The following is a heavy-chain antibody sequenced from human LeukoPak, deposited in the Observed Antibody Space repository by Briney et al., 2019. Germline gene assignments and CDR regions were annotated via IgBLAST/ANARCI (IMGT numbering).Heavy chain of an antibody. CDR1: GFTVSSNY. CDR2: IYSGGST. Sequence: PGGSLRLSCAASGFTVSSNYMSWARQAPGKGLEWVSVIYSGGSTYYADSVKGRFTISRDNSKNTLYLQMNSLRAEDTAVYYCASYYDSSGQSMSFDIWGQGTMVTVSS. D-gene: IGHD3-22*01. CDR3: ASYYDSSGQSMSFDI. V-gene: IGHV3-66*01. J-gene: IGHJ3*02.